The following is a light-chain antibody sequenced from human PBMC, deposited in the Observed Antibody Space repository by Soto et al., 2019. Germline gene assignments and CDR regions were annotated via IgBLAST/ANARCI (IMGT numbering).Light chain of an antibody. J-gene: IGKJ1*01. CDR2: GAS. V-gene: IGKV3-15*01. CDR1: PSVTSS. CDR3: RQYNNWPQT. Sequence: EIVLTQSTGTLSLSPGERATLSCRASPSVTSSYLAWYQQKPGQGPRLLIYGASTRATGIPARFSGSGSGTEFTLTISSLQSEDFAVYYCRQYNNWPQTFGQGTKVDIK.